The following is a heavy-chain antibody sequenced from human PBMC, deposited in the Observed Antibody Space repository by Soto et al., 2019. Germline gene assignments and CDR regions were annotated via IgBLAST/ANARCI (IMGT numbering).Heavy chain of an antibody. D-gene: IGHD2-2*01. CDR2: IYYTGST. Sequence: SETLSLTCTVSGGSISNSLNYWGWIRQPPGKGLEWIGTIYYTGSTYYNPSLKSRVTISVDTSRNQFSLRLSSVTAADTAVYYCARQGRCSISCCLDVGSPYNLFSPRGQGTLVTGSS. CDR3: ARQGRCSISCCLDVGSPYNLFSP. J-gene: IGHJ5*02. V-gene: IGHV4-39*01. CDR1: GGSISNSLNY.